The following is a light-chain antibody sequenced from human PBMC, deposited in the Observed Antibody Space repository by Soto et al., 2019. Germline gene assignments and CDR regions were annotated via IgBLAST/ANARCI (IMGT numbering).Light chain of an antibody. CDR1: QSISSY. Sequence: DIQMTQSPSSLSASVGDRVTITFRASQSISSYLNWYQQKPGKAPKLLIYAASILQSGVPSRFSGSGSGTDFTLTISSLQPEDFATYYCQQSYSTPRTFGQGTKLEIK. J-gene: IGKJ2*01. CDR3: QQSYSTPRT. CDR2: AAS. V-gene: IGKV1-39*01.